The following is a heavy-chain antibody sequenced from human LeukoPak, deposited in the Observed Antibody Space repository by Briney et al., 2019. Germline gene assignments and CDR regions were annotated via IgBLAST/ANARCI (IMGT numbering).Heavy chain of an antibody. J-gene: IGHJ3*02. CDR1: GFTFSSYG. V-gene: IGHV3-30*02. CDR2: IWYGGSNK. CDR3: AKARSRNRGVFDI. Sequence: GGSLRLSCAASGFTFSSYGMHWVRQAPGTGLEWVAVIWYGGSNKYYADSVKGRFTISRHNSKNTLYLQMNSLRAEDTAVYYCAKARSRNRGVFDIWGQGTMVTVSS. D-gene: IGHD1-14*01.